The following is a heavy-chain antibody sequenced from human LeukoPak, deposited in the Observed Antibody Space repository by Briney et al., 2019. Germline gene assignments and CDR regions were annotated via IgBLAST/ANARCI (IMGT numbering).Heavy chain of an antibody. D-gene: IGHD3-16*02. J-gene: IGHJ4*02. CDR3: ARDYDYVWGSYRHTPDH. CDR2: ISGYNGNT. Sequence: GASVKVSCKASGYTFTSYGITWVRQAPGQGLEWLGWISGYNGNTDCTQKLQGRVTMTTDTSTNTAYMDLRSLRSDDTAVYYCARDYDYVWGSYRHTPDHWGQGTLVTVSS. CDR1: GYTFTSYG. V-gene: IGHV1-18*01.